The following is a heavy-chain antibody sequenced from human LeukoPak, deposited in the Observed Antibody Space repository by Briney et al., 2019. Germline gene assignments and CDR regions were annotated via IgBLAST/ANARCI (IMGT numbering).Heavy chain of an antibody. D-gene: IGHD1-26*01. V-gene: IGHV3-7*03. J-gene: IGHJ4*02. CDR1: GFTFSDHW. CDR3: ATYSGSYLSRFDY. CDR2: INEDGTKK. Sequence: GGSLRLSCEVSGFTFSDHWMTWVRQAPGKGLEWVATINEDGTKKYYVDSVRGRFTISRDNSKNTLYLQMNSLRAEDTAVYYCATYSGSYLSRFDYWGQGTLVTVSS.